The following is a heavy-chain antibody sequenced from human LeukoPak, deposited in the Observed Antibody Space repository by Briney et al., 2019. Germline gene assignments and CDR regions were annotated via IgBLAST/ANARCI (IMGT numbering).Heavy chain of an antibody. CDR2: IRCDGTNE. Sequence: GGSLRLSCVASGFIFSNFGMHWVRQAPGKGLEWVAVIRCDGTNEYYADSVKGRFTISRDNSKNTLYLQMNSLRAEDTAVYYCAKVSSGYDFGNGWGQGTLVTVSS. D-gene: IGHD5-12*01. V-gene: IGHV3-30*02. CDR3: AKVSSGYDFGNG. CDR1: GFIFSNFG. J-gene: IGHJ4*02.